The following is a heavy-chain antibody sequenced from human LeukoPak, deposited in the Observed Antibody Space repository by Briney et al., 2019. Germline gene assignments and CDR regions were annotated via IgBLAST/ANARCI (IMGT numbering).Heavy chain of an antibody. J-gene: IGHJ4*02. Sequence: SETLSLTCAVYGGSFSGYYWSWIRQPPGKGLEWIGEINHSGSTNYNPSLKSRVTISVDTSKNQFSLKLSSVTAADTAVYYCASALITMVRGAYNSHYDYWGQGTLVTVSS. CDR1: GGSFSGYY. CDR3: ASALITMVRGAYNSHYDY. CDR2: INHSGST. D-gene: IGHD3-10*01. V-gene: IGHV4-34*01.